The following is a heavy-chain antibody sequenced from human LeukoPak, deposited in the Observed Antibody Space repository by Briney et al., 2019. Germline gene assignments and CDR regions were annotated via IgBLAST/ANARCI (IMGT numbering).Heavy chain of an antibody. CDR3: ARGGSTDSIHSCGGNCYFLDY. J-gene: IGHJ4*02. D-gene: IGHD2-21*02. V-gene: IGHV1-2*02. CDR2: INPNSGGT. CDR1: GYTFAGNH. Sequence: ASVKVSCKASGYTFAGNHIPWVRQAPGQGLEWMGWINPNSGGTNYAQKFQGRVIMTRDTSISTAYMELSRLGSDDTAVYYCARGGSTDSIHSCGGNCYFLDYWVQGTLVTVSS.